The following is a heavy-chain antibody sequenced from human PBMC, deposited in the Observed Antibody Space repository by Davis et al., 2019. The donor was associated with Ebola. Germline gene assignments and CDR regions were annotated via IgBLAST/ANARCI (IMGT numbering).Heavy chain of an antibody. CDR2: ISYDGSNK. D-gene: IGHD3-22*01. CDR1: GFTFSSYA. CDR3: ARDSYYDSSGIFDY. V-gene: IGHV3-30-3*01. J-gene: IGHJ4*02. Sequence: PGGSLRLSCAASGFTFSSYAMHWVRQAPGKGLEWVAVISYDGSNKYYADSVKGRFTISRDKSKNTLYLQMNSLRAEDTAVYYCARDSYYDSSGIFDYWGQGTLVTVSS.